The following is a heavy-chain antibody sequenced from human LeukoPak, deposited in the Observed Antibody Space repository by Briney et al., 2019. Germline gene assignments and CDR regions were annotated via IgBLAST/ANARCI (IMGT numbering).Heavy chain of an antibody. D-gene: IGHD2-21*02. Sequence: GRSLTLSCSASGFNFNNYAMHWVRQAPGKGLEWVALLSNAGTYTSYADSVKGRFTISRDNSRNTLYLQMNGLRTEDMAVYFGAREYCGGVCYSGFDFWGQGALVTVSS. V-gene: IGHV3-30*04. CDR3: AREYCGGVCYSGFDF. CDR1: GFNFNNYA. CDR2: LSNAGTYT. J-gene: IGHJ4*02.